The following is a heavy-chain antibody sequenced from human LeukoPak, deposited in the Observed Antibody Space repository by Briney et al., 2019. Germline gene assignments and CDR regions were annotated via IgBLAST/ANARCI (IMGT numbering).Heavy chain of an antibody. Sequence: GGSLRLSCAASGFTFSSYSMNWVRQAPGKGLEWVSSISSSSSYIDYADSVKGRFTISRDNAKNSLYLQMNSLRAEDTAVYYCARDGEVRGVITASYYGMDVWGQGTTVTVSS. V-gene: IGHV3-21*01. CDR2: ISSSSSYI. D-gene: IGHD3-10*01. J-gene: IGHJ6*02. CDR3: ARDGEVRGVITASYYGMDV. CDR1: GFTFSSYS.